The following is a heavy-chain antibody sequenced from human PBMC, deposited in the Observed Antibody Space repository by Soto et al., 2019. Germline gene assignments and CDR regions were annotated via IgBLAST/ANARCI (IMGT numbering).Heavy chain of an antibody. J-gene: IGHJ5*02. CDR3: ARVVPGAEAWFGP. CDR2: ISLYSDGT. V-gene: IGHV1-18*01. D-gene: IGHD2-2*01. CDR1: GYTFSNYG. Sequence: QVQLVQSGGEVKRPGASVKVSCKTSGYTFSNYGITWVRQAPGQPLEWLGWISLYSDGTNYAQKFQRRVSMTTDTSMTTAYMELRSLRSDDTAVYYCARVVPGAEAWFGPWGQGTLVTVSS.